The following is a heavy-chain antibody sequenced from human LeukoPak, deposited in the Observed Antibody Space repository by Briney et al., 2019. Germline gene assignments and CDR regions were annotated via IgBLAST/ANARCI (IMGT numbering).Heavy chain of an antibody. CDR3: ARDPGGYSYGLRFDP. CDR2: IIPIFGTA. D-gene: IGHD5-18*01. Sequence: SVKVSCKASGGTFSSYAISWVRQAPGQGFEWMGGIIPIFGTANYAQKFQGRVTITADESTSTAYMELSSLRSEDTAVYYCARDPGGYSYGLRFDPWGQGTLVTVSS. J-gene: IGHJ5*02. V-gene: IGHV1-69*13. CDR1: GGTFSSYA.